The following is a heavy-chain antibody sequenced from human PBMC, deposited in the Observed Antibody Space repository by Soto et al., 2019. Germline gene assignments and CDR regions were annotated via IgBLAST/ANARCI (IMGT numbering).Heavy chain of an antibody. CDR3: ARAGTTVTTAWYFDL. CDR1: GFTFSSYA. V-gene: IGHV3-30-3*01. Sequence: QVQLVESGGGVVQPGRSLRLSYAASGFTFSSYAIHWVRQAPGKGLEWVAVISYDGSHKYYADSVKDRFTISRDNSKNTLYVQMSSLRAEDTAVYYCARAGTTVTTAWYFDLWGRGTLVTVSS. J-gene: IGHJ2*01. D-gene: IGHD4-17*01. CDR2: ISYDGSHK.